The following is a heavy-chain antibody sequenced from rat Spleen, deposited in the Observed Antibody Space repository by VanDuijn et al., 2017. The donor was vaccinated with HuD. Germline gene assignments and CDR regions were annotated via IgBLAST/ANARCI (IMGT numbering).Heavy chain of an antibody. CDR3: ARVDGYYRTMDA. J-gene: IGHJ4*01. CDR1: GFTFSDYY. D-gene: IGHD1-12*03. CDR2: ISFDGSHT. Sequence: EVQLVESGGGLVQPGRSLKLSCAASGFTFSDYYMAWVRQAPTKGLEWVATISFDGSHTYYRDSVKGRFTISRDNAKNTLYLQVDSLRAEDTATYYCARVDGYYRTMDAWGQGAPVTVSS. V-gene: IGHV5-7*01.